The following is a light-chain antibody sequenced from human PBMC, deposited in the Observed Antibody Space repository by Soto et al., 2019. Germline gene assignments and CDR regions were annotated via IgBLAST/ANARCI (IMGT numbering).Light chain of an antibody. CDR2: ATS. CDR3: QQYGRSPL. CDR1: ESIINDY. Sequence: VLTQSPGTLSLSPGETATLSCRASESIINDYSAWYQQRPCQPPRLLIYATSKRVPGIPDRFSGSGSGTDSTLNISRLAPEDFAVSYCQQYGRSPLFGQVTRLEIK. V-gene: IGKV3-20*01. J-gene: IGKJ5*01.